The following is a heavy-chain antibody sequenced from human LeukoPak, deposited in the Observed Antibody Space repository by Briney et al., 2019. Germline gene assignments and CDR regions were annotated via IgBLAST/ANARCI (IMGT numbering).Heavy chain of an antibody. D-gene: IGHD6-19*01. CDR2: ISAYNGNT. CDR1: GYTFTSYG. CDR3: ASTLSVAGIDY. Sequence: ASVKVSCKASGYTFTSYGISWVRQAPGQGLEWMGWISAYNGNTNYAQKLQGRVTMTEDTSTDTAYMELSSLRSEDTAVYYCASTLSVAGIDYWGQGTLVTVSS. J-gene: IGHJ4*02. V-gene: IGHV1-18*01.